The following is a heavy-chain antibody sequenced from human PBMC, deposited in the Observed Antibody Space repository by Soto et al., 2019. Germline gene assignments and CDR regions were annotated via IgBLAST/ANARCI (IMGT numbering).Heavy chain of an antibody. Sequence: SETLSLTCTVSEGSISSYYWSWIRQPPGKGLEWIGYIYYSGSTNYNPSLKSRVTISVDTSKNQFSLKLSSVTAADTAVYYCARDLACYSSSWYNNCFDPRGQGTLVTVSS. V-gene: IGHV4-59*01. D-gene: IGHD6-13*01. CDR3: ARDLACYSSSWYNNCFDP. CDR2: IYYSGST. CDR1: EGSISSYY. J-gene: IGHJ5*02.